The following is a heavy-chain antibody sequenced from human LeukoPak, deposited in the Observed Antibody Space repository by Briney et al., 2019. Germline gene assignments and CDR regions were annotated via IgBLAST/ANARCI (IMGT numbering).Heavy chain of an antibody. CDR3: ANRGQGGIHYFDY. J-gene: IGHJ4*02. D-gene: IGHD3-16*01. CDR1: GFTFSTYA. Sequence: GGSLRLSCAASGFTFSTYAMNWVRQAPGKGLEWVSTISVSGGTTYYADSVKGRFTISRDNSKNTLYLQMNSLRAEDTAVYYCANRGQGGIHYFDYWGQGTLVTVSP. V-gene: IGHV3-23*01. CDR2: ISVSGGTT.